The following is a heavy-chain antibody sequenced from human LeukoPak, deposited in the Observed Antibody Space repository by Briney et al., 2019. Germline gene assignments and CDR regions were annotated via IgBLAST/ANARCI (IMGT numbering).Heavy chain of an antibody. CDR2: ISSSGSTI. D-gene: IGHD3-22*01. V-gene: IGHV3-48*03. Sequence: GGSLRLSCAASGFTFSSYEMNWVRQAPGKGLEGGSYISSSGSTIYYADSVKGRFTISRDNSKNTLYLQMNSLRAEDTAVYYCAKGYYDSSGYSFDDWGQGTLVTVSS. CDR3: AKGYYDSSGYSFDD. J-gene: IGHJ4*02. CDR1: GFTFSSYE.